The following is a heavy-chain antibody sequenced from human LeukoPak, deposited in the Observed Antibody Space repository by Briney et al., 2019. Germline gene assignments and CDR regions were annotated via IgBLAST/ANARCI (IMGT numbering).Heavy chain of an antibody. V-gene: IGHV3-15*01. CDR3: TRDKSGSSGWYRGYFDY. J-gene: IGHJ4*02. Sequence: GSLRLSCAASGFTFSNAWMSWVRQAPGKGLEWVGRIKSKAYGGTTEYAASVKGRFTISRDDSKSIAYLQMNSLKTEDTAVYYCTRDKSGSSGWYRGYFDYWGQGTLVTVSS. CDR1: GFTFSNAW. CDR2: IKSKAYGGTT. D-gene: IGHD6-19*01.